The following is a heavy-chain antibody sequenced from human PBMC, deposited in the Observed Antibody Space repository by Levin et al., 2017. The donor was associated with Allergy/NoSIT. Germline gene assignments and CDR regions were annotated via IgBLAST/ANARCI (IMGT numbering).Heavy chain of an antibody. V-gene: IGHV4-61*02. D-gene: IGHD2-2*01. CDR3: ARGQRYCVSSNCHHDAFDI. Sequence: PSETLSLTCTVSGASLTSGTYYWTWIRQPAGKGLEWIGRIYTTGSTNYSPSLKSRVTISVDTSKKQFSLNLSSVTAADTAVYFCARGQRYCVSSNCHHDAFDIWGQGTMVTVSS. CDR1: GASLTSGTYY. CDR2: IYTTGST. J-gene: IGHJ3*02.